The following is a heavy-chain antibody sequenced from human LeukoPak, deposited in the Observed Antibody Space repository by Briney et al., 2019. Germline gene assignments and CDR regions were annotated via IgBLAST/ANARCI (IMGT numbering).Heavy chain of an antibody. CDR3: ARTALGGYSGSDPTGSDP. V-gene: IGHV6-1*01. D-gene: IGHD5-12*01. CDR2: TYYRSKWYN. Sequence: SQTLSLTCAISGDSVSSNSAAWNWIRQSPSRGLEWLGRTYYRSKWYNDYAVSVKSRITINPDTSKNQFSLQLNSVTPEDTAVYYCARTALGGYSGSDPTGSDPWGQGTLVTAPS. CDR1: GDSVSSNSAA. J-gene: IGHJ5*02.